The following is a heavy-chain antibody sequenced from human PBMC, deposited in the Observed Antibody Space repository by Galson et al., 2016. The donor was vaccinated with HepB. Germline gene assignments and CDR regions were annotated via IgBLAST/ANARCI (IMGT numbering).Heavy chain of an antibody. CDR1: GFTFKDYA. CDR2: ISWNSGTI. Sequence: LRLSCAASGFTFKDYAIHWVRQVPGKGLEWVSRISWNSGTIDYVDSVKGRFTISIDNAKNSLYLQMTSLIVDDTALYYCAKDQGTVISAFDYWGQGTLVNVSS. CDR3: AKDQGTVISAFDY. J-gene: IGHJ4*02. V-gene: IGHV3-9*01. D-gene: IGHD2-21*01.